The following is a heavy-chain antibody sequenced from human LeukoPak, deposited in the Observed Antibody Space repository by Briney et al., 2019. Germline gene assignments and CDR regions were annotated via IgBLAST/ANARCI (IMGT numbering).Heavy chain of an antibody. CDR3: ARHPHGSGSSLFHFDY. V-gene: IGHV4-4*07. CDR2: IYTSGST. Sequence: SETLSLTCTVSGGSISSYYWSWIRQPAGKGLEWIGRIYTSGSTNYNPSLKSRVTISVDTSKNQFSLKLSSVTAADTAVYYCARHPHGSGSSLFHFDYWGQGTLVTVSS. J-gene: IGHJ4*02. CDR1: GGSISSYY. D-gene: IGHD3-10*01.